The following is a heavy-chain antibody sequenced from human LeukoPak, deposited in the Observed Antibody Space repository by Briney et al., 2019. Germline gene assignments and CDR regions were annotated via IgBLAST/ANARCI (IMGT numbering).Heavy chain of an antibody. V-gene: IGHV3-23*01. Sequence: GSLRLSCEASGFTFSSYAMNWVRQAPGKGLEWVSAISGSGGSTYYADSVKGRFTISRDNSKNTLYLQMNSLRAEDTAVYYCATTAIAAAGTLDYWGQGTLVTVSS. D-gene: IGHD6-13*01. CDR3: ATTAIAAAGTLDY. CDR1: GFTFSSYA. J-gene: IGHJ4*02. CDR2: ISGSGGST.